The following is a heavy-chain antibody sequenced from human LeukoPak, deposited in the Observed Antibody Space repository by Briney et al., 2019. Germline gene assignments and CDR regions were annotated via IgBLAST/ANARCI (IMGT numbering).Heavy chain of an antibody. CDR1: GFTFSSYS. Sequence: GGSLRLSCAASGFTFSSYSMNWVRQAPGKGLEWVSYISSSSSTIYYADSVKGRFTISRDNAKNSLYLQMNSLRAEDTAVYYCARGGDYGDYGFDYWGQGTLVTVSS. D-gene: IGHD4-17*01. V-gene: IGHV3-48*04. J-gene: IGHJ4*02. CDR3: ARGGDYGDYGFDY. CDR2: ISSSSSTI.